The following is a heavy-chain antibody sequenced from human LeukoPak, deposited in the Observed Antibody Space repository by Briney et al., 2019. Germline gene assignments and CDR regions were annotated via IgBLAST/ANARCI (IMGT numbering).Heavy chain of an antibody. CDR3: ARWEPDY. CDR2: IWYDGSNK. D-gene: IGHD1-26*01. J-gene: IGHJ4*02. V-gene: IGHV3-33*01. Sequence: GGSLRLSCAASGFTFSSYDMHWVRQAPGKGLEWVAIIWYDGSNKYYADSVKGRFTISRDNSKNTLHLQMNSLRAEDTAVYYCARWEPDYWGQGTLVTVSS. CDR1: GFTFSSYD.